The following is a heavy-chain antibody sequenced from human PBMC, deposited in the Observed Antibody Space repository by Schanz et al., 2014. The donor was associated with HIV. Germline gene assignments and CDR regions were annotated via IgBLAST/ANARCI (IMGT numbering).Heavy chain of an antibody. CDR3: ARGLVT. V-gene: IGHV3-74*01. CDR2: INNDGSNT. Sequence: EEQLVESGGGFGLPGGSLRLSCAASGFTFSNFWMHWVRQAPGKGLVWVSRINNDGSNTLYADSVKGRFTISRDNAKNTLHLKMNSLRVEDTAVYFCARGLVTWGQGTLVTVFS. CDR1: GFTFSNFW. J-gene: IGHJ4*02. D-gene: IGHD2-21*02.